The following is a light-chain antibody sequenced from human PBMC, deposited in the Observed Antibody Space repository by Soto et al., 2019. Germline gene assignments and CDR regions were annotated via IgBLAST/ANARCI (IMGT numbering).Light chain of an antibody. CDR1: QSISSW. V-gene: IGKV1-5*03. CDR2: KAS. Sequence: DIQMTQSPSTLSASVGDRVTITCRASQSISSWLAWYQQKPGKAPKLLIYKASSLDSGVPSRFSGSGSGTEFTLTISSLQPDDFATYYCQQYNSYSPTFGGGTKVDSK. J-gene: IGKJ4*01. CDR3: QQYNSYSPT.